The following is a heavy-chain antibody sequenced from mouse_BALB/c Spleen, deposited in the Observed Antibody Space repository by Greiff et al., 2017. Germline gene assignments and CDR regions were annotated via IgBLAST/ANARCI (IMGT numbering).Heavy chain of an antibody. D-gene: IGHD1-1*01. V-gene: IGHV2-4-1*01. CDR1: GFSLTSYG. Sequence: VQLVESGAGLVQPSQTLSITCTVSGFSLTSYGVPWVRQSPGKGLEWLGVIRSGGSTDYNAAFISRLSISKDNSKSQVFFKMNSLQADDTAIYYCASPSYYGSRGLAYWGQGTLVTVAA. J-gene: IGHJ3*01. CDR2: IRSGGST. CDR3: ASPSYYGSRGLAY.